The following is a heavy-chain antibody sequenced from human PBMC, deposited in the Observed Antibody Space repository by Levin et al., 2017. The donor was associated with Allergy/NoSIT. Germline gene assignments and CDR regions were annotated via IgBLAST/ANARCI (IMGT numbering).Heavy chain of an antibody. CDR3: AAGYSYGYVFNI. V-gene: IGHV1-58*01. D-gene: IGHD5-18*01. CDR2: IVVGSGNT. J-gene: IGHJ3*02. CDR1: GFTFKNSA. Sequence: SVKVSCKASGFTFKNSAVQWVRQARGERLEWIGWIVVGSGNTNYAQEFQETVTITRDMSTSTVYMELSSLRSEDTAVYYCAAGYSYGYVFNIWGQGTMVTVSS.